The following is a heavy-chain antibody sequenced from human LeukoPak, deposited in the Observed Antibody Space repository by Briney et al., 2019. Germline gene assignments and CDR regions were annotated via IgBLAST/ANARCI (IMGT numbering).Heavy chain of an antibody. D-gene: IGHD6-13*01. Sequence: SVKVSCKTSGGTFSNYAISWVRQAPGQGLEWVGGIIPILGTSNSAEKFQGRLTVTTDEFTGTAYMELCTLKSEDTAVYCCATDLADATYGFDIWGQGTMVTVSS. V-gene: IGHV1-69*05. CDR1: GGTFSNYA. CDR2: IIPILGTS. CDR3: ATDLADATYGFDI. J-gene: IGHJ3*02.